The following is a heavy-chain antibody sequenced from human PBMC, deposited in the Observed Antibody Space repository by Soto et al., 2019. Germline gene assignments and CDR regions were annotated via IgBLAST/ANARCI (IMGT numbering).Heavy chain of an antibody. CDR2: IYYSGST. D-gene: IGHD6-13*01. J-gene: IGHJ6*02. CDR1: GGSISTYY. CDR3: ARVRGPQLGSSWGYYCYGIDV. Sequence: PSETLSLTCTVSGGSISTYYWRWIRQPLENGLEWIGYIYYSGSTNYNPSLKSRVTISVDTSKNQFSLKLSSVTAADTAGYYCARVRGPQLGSSWGYYCYGIDVWGQGTAVT. V-gene: IGHV4-59*01.